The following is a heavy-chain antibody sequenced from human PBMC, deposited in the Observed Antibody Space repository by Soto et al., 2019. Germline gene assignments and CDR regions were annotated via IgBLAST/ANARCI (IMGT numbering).Heavy chain of an antibody. CDR1: GGSISSSHW. D-gene: IGHD3-9*01. CDR2: ISHSGTS. CDR3: ARVVLTITRGAFDA. V-gene: IGHV4-4*02. J-gene: IGHJ3*01. Sequence: QVQLQESGPGLVKPSGTLSLTCAVSGGSISSSHWWTWFRQSPGKGLESIGEISHSGTSNSNPSLKSRVTLSVDKSKNHFSLTLTSVTAADTAVYYCARVVLTITRGAFDAWGQGTLVIVSS.